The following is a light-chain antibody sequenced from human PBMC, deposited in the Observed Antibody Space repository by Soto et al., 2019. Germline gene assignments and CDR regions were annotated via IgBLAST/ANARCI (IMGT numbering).Light chain of an antibody. J-gene: IGKJ2*01. Sequence: DIQMTQSPSSLSASVGDRVTITCRASQSISSYLNWYQQKPGKAPKLLIYAASSLQSGVPSRFSGSGSGTDFTLTISSLQPEDFATYYCQQSYSTPRLFGQGTKLEIK. CDR2: AAS. CDR3: QQSYSTPRL. V-gene: IGKV1-39*01. CDR1: QSISSY.